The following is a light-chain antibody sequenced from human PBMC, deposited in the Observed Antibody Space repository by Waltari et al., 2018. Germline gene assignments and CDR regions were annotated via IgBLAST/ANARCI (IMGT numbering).Light chain of an antibody. CDR3: LQSSQWPYA. J-gene: IGKJ2*01. CDR2: KVS. Sequence: VVMTQSPLSLAVTLGQPASISCCSSQSLVQSDGNTFLNWFHQRPGQSPRRLIYKVSNRESGVPDRFSGSGSGTDFTLKISRVEAEDVGIFYCLQSSQWPYAFGQGTKLEIK. CDR1: QSLVQSDGNTF. V-gene: IGKV2-30*02.